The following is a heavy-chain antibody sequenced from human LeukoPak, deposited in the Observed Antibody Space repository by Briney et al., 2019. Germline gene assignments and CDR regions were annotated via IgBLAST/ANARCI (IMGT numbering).Heavy chain of an antibody. CDR2: IYTSGST. V-gene: IGHV4-4*07. CDR3: ARLLSGSYYKGVRWFDP. J-gene: IGHJ5*02. Sequence: KASETLSLTCTVSGGSISSYYWSWIRQPAGKGLEWIGRIYTSGSTNYNPSLKSRVTMSVDTSKNQFSLKLSSVTAADTAVYYCARLLSGSYYKGVRWFDPWGQGTLVTVSS. CDR1: GGSISSYY. D-gene: IGHD3-10*01.